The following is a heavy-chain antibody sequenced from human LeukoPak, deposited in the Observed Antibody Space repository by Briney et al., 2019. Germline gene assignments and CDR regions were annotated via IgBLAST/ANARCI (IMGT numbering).Heavy chain of an antibody. V-gene: IGHV4-38-2*02. D-gene: IGHD1-26*01. CDR1: GDSLTSGYY. CDR3: ARVVGTVGVAGGYFDL. Sequence: PSETLSLTCTVSGDSLTSGYYWGSSWRPPGKGLEWIGCMLSNGSPYYNPSRKSLVTISLDTSKNQFSLKLSSVTAADTAVYFCARVVGTVGVAGGYFDLWGRGTLVAVSS. CDR2: MLSNGSP. J-gene: IGHJ2*01.